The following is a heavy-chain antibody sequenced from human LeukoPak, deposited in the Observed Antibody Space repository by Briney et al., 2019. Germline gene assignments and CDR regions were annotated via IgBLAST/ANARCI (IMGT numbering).Heavy chain of an antibody. CDR1: GGSISSSSYY. D-gene: IGHD6-19*01. J-gene: IGHJ4*02. CDR2: IYYSGST. CDR3: ARTSDSSGWFPELPYYFDY. V-gene: IGHV4-39*07. Sequence: PSETLSLTCTVSGGSISSSSYYWGWIRQPPGKGLEWIGSIYYSGSTYYNPSLKSRVTISVDTSKNQFSLKLSSVTAADTAVYYCARTSDSSGWFPELPYYFDYWGQGTLVTVSS.